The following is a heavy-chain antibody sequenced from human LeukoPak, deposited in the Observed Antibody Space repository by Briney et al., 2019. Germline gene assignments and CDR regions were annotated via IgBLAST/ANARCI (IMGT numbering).Heavy chain of an antibody. CDR3: ARIVAYDYGYIDY. J-gene: IGHJ4*01. Sequence: SSETLSLTCTVSGGSISGYYWSWIRQPPGKGLEWIGYIYYSGNTNYNPSLKSRVTISVDTSKNQFPLKLSSVTAADTAVYYCARIVAYDYGYIDYWGHGTLVTVSS. CDR2: IYYSGNT. CDR1: GGSISGYY. V-gene: IGHV4-59*01. D-gene: IGHD4/OR15-4a*01.